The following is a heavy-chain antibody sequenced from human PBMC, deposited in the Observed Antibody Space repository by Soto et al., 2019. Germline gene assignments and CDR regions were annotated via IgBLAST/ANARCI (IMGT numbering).Heavy chain of an antibody. Sequence: EVQMVESGGGLVQPGGSLRLSCAASGFTFSNSWMHWVRQAPGRGLVWVSRLNGDGSVTNYADSVRGRFTISRDNAQSTLFLQMNSLRAEDTAVYYGARSIYSDTKIDYWGQGTLVTVSS. CDR1: GFTFSNSW. D-gene: IGHD1-26*01. CDR3: ARSIYSDTKIDY. V-gene: IGHV3-74*01. J-gene: IGHJ4*02. CDR2: LNGDGSVT.